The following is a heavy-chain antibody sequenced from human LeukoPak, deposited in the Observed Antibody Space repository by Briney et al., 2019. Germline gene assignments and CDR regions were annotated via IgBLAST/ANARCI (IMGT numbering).Heavy chain of an antibody. CDR2: IYSGGST. CDR1: GFPVSSYY. CDR3: ARAEDYGSGSYSAFDY. Sequence: GGSLRLSCAASGFPVSSYYVSWVRQAPGKGLEWVSVIYSGGSTYYADSVKGRFTISRDNSKNTLYLQMNSLRAEDTAVYYCARAEDYGSGSYSAFDYWGQGTLVTVSS. V-gene: IGHV3-53*01. D-gene: IGHD3-10*01. J-gene: IGHJ4*02.